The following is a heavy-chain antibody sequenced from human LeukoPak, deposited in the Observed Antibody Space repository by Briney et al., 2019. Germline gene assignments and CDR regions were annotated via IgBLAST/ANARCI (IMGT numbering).Heavy chain of an antibody. Sequence: AGGSLRLSCAASGFTVSSNYMSWVRQAPGTGLEWVSFIYSGGNYYADSVKGRFTVSRDNAKNMVYLQMNSLRAEDTAVYYCAREQIWSWGYWGQGTMVTVSS. D-gene: IGHD3-10*01. CDR3: AREQIWSWGY. J-gene: IGHJ4*02. CDR1: GFTVSSNY. CDR2: IYSGGN. V-gene: IGHV3-66*01.